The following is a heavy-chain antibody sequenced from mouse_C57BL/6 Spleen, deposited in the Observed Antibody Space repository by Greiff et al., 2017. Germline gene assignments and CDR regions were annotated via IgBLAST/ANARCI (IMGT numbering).Heavy chain of an antibody. CDR1: GYTFTDYE. CDR2: IDPETGGT. J-gene: IGHJ2*01. CDR3: TRLYYGSSYGY. Sequence: VQLQQSGAELVRPGASVTLSCKASGYTFTDYEMHWVKQTPVHGLEWIGAIDPETGGTAYNQKFKGKAILTADKSSSTAYMALRSLTSEDSAVYYCTRLYYGSSYGYWGQGTTLTVSS. V-gene: IGHV1-15*01. D-gene: IGHD1-1*01.